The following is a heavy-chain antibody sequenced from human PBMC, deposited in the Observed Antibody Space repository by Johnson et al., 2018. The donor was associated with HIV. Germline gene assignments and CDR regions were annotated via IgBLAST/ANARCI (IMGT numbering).Heavy chain of an antibody. Sequence: VQLVESGGGVVRPGGSLRLSCAASGFTFDDYGMSWVRQAPGQGLELVSGINWTGGSTGYAASVKGRFTISRDNAKNSLFLQMNSLRAADTAVYYCARERYSRSAFDIWGQGTMVTVSS. D-gene: IGHD6-13*01. V-gene: IGHV3-20*04. J-gene: IGHJ3*02. CDR2: INWTGGST. CDR3: ARERYSRSAFDI. CDR1: GFTFDDYG.